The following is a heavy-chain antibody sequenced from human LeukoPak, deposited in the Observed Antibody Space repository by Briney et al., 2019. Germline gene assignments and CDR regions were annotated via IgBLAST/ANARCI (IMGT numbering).Heavy chain of an antibody. J-gene: IGHJ4*02. Sequence: GGSLRLSCAASGFTVSSNYMSWVRQAPGKGLEWVSVLYSGGSPYYADSVKGRFTISRDSSKSTLYLQMTSLRAEDTAVYYCAKGISSISTSLDCWGQGTLVTVSS. D-gene: IGHD6-6*01. CDR3: AKGISSISTSLDC. CDR1: GFTVSSNY. V-gene: IGHV3-53*01. CDR2: LYSGGSP.